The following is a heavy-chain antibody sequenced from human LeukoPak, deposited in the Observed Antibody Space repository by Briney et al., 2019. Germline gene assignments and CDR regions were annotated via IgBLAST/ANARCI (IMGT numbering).Heavy chain of an antibody. Sequence: ASVKVSCKASGYTFTNYGVSWVRQAPGQGLEWMEWISGYDGDTNYAQNLQGRVAMTTDTSTSTAYMEVRSLRSEDTAVYYCARGGRRSGYTEYDYWAREPWSPSPQ. D-gene: IGHD3-16*02. V-gene: IGHV1-18*01. J-gene: IGHJ4*02. CDR2: ISGYDGDT. CDR3: ARGGRRSGYTEYDY. CDR1: GYTFTNYG.